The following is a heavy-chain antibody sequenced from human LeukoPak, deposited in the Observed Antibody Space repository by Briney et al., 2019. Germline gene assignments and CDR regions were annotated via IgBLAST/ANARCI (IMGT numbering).Heavy chain of an antibody. D-gene: IGHD6-13*01. Sequence: SETLSLTCTVSGGSISGYYWSWIRQPPGKGLEWIGYIYYSGSTNYNPSLKSRVTISVDTSKNQFSLKLSSVTAADTAVYYCARIRGGGIAAQGPFDYWGQGTLVTVSS. CDR3: ARIRGGGIAAQGPFDY. CDR1: GGSISGYY. V-gene: IGHV4-59*01. CDR2: IYYSGST. J-gene: IGHJ4*02.